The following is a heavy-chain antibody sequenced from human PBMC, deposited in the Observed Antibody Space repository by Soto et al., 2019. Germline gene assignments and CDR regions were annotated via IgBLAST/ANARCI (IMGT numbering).Heavy chain of an antibody. CDR1: GFTFSIYW. V-gene: IGHV3-74*01. Sequence: EVQLVESGGGLVQPGGSLRLSCAASGFTFSIYWMHWVRQAPGKGLVWVSRINADGSSTSYADSVKGRVTISRDTAKNMRYLQINGLRAEDTAVYYWAREIVTSGEYYFDSWGQGTLVTVSS. CDR3: AREIVTSGEYYFDS. CDR2: INADGSST. J-gene: IGHJ4*02. D-gene: IGHD1-26*01.